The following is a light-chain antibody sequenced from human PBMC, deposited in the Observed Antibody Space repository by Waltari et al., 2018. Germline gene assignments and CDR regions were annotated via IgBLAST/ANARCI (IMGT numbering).Light chain of an antibody. CDR1: SSDVGDYNY. J-gene: IGLJ2*01. CDR2: DVS. V-gene: IGLV2-14*03. CDR3: SSYIDSSTLEL. Sequence: QSALTQPASVSGSPGQSITISCTGTSSDVGDYNYVSWYQQHPGKAPKLMIYDVSNRPSGVSNRFSGSKSGNTASLTISVLQAEDEADYYCSSYIDSSTLELFGGGTSLTVL.